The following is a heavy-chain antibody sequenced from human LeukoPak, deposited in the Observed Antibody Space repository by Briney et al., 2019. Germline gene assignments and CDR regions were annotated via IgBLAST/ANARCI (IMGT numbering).Heavy chain of an antibody. CDR1: GFTFSSYA. CDR3: AREIESYCSGGSCYPIDY. CDR2: ISYEGSNK. V-gene: IGHV3-30*01. J-gene: IGHJ4*02. Sequence: GGSLRLSCAASGFTFSSYAMHWVRQAPGKGLEWVAVISYEGSNKYYADSVKGRFTISRDNSTNTLYLQLNSLRAEDTAVYYCAREIESYCSGGSCYPIDYWGQGTLVTVSS. D-gene: IGHD2-15*01.